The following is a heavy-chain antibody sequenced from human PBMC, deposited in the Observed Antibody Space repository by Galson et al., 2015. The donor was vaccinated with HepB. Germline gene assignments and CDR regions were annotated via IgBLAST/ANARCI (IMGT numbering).Heavy chain of an antibody. CDR1: GYTFTSYA. Sequence: SVKVSCKASGYTFTSYAMHWVRQAPGQRLEWMGWINAGNGNTKYSQKFQGRVTITRDTSASTAYMELRSLRSDDTAVYYCAREGAGAAAAVYDFDYWGQGTLVTVSS. V-gene: IGHV1-3*01. D-gene: IGHD6-13*01. J-gene: IGHJ4*02. CDR2: INAGNGNT. CDR3: AREGAGAAAAVYDFDY.